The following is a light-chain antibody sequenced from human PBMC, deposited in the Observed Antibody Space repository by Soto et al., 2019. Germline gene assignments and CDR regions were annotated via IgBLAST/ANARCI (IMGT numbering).Light chain of an antibody. CDR2: GAS. CDR1: QTISLDY. CDR3: QQYGSSPYT. V-gene: IGKV3-20*01. J-gene: IGKJ2*01. Sequence: EIVLTQSPGTLSLSQGERATLSCRASQTISLDYLAWYQQKGGQAPRLLISGASTRATGVPDRFSGSGSGTDFTLTVSRLEPEDFAVYYCQQYGSSPYTFGQGTKVESK.